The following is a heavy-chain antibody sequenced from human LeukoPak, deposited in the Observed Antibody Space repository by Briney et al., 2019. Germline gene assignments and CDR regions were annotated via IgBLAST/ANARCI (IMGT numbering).Heavy chain of an antibody. CDR3: ARHPRNNSGGSCYRCWFDP. J-gene: IGHJ5*02. Sequence: SETLSLTCAVYGGSFSGYYWSWIRQPPGKGLECIGEIHHSGSTNYNPSLKSRVTISVDTSKNQFSLKLSSVTAADTAVYYCARHPRNNSGGSCYRCWFDPWGQGTLVTVSS. V-gene: IGHV4-34*01. CDR1: GGSFSGYY. CDR2: IHHSGST. D-gene: IGHD2-15*01.